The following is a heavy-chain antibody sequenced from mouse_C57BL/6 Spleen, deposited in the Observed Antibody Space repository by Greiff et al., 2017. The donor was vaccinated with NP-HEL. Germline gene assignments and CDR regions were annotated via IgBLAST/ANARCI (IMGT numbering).Heavy chain of an antibody. CDR3: ARNDYDWFAY. CDR1: GFSLSTSGMG. J-gene: IGHJ3*01. V-gene: IGHV8-12*01. Sequence: QVTLKESGPGILQSSQTLSLTCSFSGFSLSTSGMGVSWIRQPSGKGLEWLAHIYWDDDKRYNPSLKSRLTISKDTSRNQVFLKITSVDTADTATYYCARNDYDWFAYWGQGTLVTVSA. CDR2: IYWDDDK. D-gene: IGHD2-4*01.